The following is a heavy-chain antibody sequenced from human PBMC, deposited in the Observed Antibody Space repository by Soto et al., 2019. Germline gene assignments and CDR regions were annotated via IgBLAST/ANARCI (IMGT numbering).Heavy chain of an antibody. CDR1: GGSFSGYY. CDR2: INHSGST. V-gene: IGHV4-34*01. J-gene: IGHJ6*03. D-gene: IGHD2-21*02. Sequence: QVQLQQWDAGLLKPSETLSLTCAVYGGSFSGYYWSWIRQPPGKGLEWIGEINHSGSTNYNPSLKSRVTISVDTSKNQFSLKLSSVTAADTAVYYCARATLSDRPYYYYYMDVWGKGTTVTVSS. CDR3: ARATLSDRPYYYYYMDV.